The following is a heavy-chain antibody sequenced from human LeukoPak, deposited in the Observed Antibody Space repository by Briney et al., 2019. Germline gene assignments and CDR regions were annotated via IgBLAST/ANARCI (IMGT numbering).Heavy chain of an antibody. CDR1: GYTLTGFY. D-gene: IGHD2-21*01. V-gene: IGHV1-2*02. CDR3: AREHNTYCGGVCPFDY. Sequence: ASVKVSCKASGYTLTGFYMHWVRQAPGQGLEWMGWINPNSGGTNYAQKFQGRVTMTRDTSISTAYMELSRLRSDDTAVYYCAREHNTYCGGVCPFDYWGQGTLVTVSS. CDR2: INPNSGGT. J-gene: IGHJ4*02.